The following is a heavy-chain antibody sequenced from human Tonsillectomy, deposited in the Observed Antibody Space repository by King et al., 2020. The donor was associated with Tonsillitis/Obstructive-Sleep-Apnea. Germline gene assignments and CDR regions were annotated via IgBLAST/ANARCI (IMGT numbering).Heavy chain of an antibody. CDR2: INHSGTT. Sequence: VQLQQWGAGLLKPSETLSLTCAVHGAPFRGTFWSWIRQSQGKGLEWIGEINHSGTTHCDPSLKTRVTMSVDMSKNQFSLKLASVTAADTGLYFCARLNSGSDPLCVYYPWGQGLPVIVSA. D-gene: IGHD3-22*01. CDR3: ARLNSGSDPLCVYYP. V-gene: IGHV4-34*01. CDR1: GAPFRGTF. J-gene: IGHJ5*02.